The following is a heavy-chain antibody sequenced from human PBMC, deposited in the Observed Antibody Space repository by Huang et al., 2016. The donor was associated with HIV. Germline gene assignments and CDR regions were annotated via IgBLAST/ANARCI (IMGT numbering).Heavy chain of an antibody. CDR2: IYYRVIT. J-gene: IGHJ3*02. CDR3: ARHFSYYDSSGYTPWDAFDI. V-gene: IGHV4-39*01. Sequence: QLQLQGSGPGLVKPSEPLSLTCTVSGGSITSSSYYWGWSRQPPGKGLEWVVSIYYRVITDDNPALKSRVTVCVDTSKNQFSLKLSSVTAADTAVYYCARHFSYYDSSGYTPWDAFDIWGQGTMVTVSS. D-gene: IGHD3-22*01. CDR1: GGSITSSSYY.